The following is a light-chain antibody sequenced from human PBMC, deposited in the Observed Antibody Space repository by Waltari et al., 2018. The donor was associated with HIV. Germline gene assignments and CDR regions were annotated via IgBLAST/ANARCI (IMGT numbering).Light chain of an antibody. CDR1: SSNIGNNS. CDR3: GTWDSSLSSDV. Sequence: QSVLTQPPTVSAAPGPKVTISCSGSSSNIGNNSGSWYQQLPGTAPKLRMYENNKRPSGIPDRIYGSKSGTSATLGITGLQTGDEADYYCGTWDSSLSSDVFGTGTKVTVL. CDR2: ENN. J-gene: IGLJ1*01. V-gene: IGLV1-51*02.